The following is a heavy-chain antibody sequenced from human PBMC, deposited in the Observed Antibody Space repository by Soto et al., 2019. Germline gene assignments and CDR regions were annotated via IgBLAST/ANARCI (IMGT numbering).Heavy chain of an antibody. D-gene: IGHD3-22*01. CDR1: GYSFTSYW. Sequence: GESLKISCKGSGYSFTSYWISWVRRMPGKGLEWMGRIDPSDSYTNYSPSFQGHVTISADKSISTAYLQWSSLKASDTAMYYCARNRDSSGYGYYYGMDVWGQGTTVTVSS. J-gene: IGHJ6*02. CDR2: IDPSDSYT. CDR3: ARNRDSSGYGYYYGMDV. V-gene: IGHV5-10-1*01.